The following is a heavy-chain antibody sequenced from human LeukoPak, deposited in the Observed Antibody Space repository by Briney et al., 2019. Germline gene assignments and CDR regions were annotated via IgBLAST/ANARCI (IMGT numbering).Heavy chain of an antibody. D-gene: IGHD6-13*01. V-gene: IGHV1-69*01. CDR2: IIPIFGTA. Sequence: ASVKVSCKASGGTLSSYAISWVRQAPGQGLEWMGGIIPIFGTANYAQKFQGRVTITADESTSTAYMELSSLRSEDTAVYYCARQGYSSSWYPYYFDYWGQGTLVTVSS. CDR3: ARQGYSSSWYPYYFDY. J-gene: IGHJ4*02. CDR1: GGTLSSYA.